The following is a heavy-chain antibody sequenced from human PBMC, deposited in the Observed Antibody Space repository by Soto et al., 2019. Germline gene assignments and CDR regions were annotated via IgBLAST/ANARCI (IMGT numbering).Heavy chain of an antibody. CDR2: ISSGSSYT. V-gene: IGHV3-11*06. Sequence: GGSLRLSCVASWLIFSEYYMSWGRQAPGKGLEWVSYISSGSSYTNYADSVKGRFTISRDNAKNSLYLQMNSLRAEDTAVYYCARARAIAAAGISWFDPWGQGTLVTVSS. J-gene: IGHJ5*02. D-gene: IGHD6-13*01. CDR1: WLIFSEYY. CDR3: ARARAIAAAGISWFDP.